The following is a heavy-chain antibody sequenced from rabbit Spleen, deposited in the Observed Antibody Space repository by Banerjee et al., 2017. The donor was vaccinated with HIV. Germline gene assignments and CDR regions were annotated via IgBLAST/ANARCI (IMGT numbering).Heavy chain of an antibody. CDR3: ARDGGTGDYLDGNFKL. CDR1: GFFFSSTHD. Sequence: QQQLVESGGGLVQPEGSLTLPCQASGFFFSSTHDMCWVRQVPGKGLEWIGCIYTANGKTHYASWAKGRFTISKTSSTTVTLQMTSLTAADTATYFCARDGGTGDYLDGNFKLWGPGTLVTVS. CDR2: IYTANGKT. V-gene: IGHV1S45*01. J-gene: IGHJ4*01. D-gene: IGHD2-1*01.